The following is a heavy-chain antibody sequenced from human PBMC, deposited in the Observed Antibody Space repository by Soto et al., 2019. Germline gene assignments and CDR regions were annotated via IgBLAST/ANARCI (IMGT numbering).Heavy chain of an antibody. V-gene: IGHV3-23*05. CDR2: IGSDGTAI. J-gene: IGHJ4*02. CDR3: ARPGLTVPGTRYFDH. Sequence: EVQLLESGGGLVQPGGSLRLSCAASGFTFNSYAMSWVRQAPGKGLEWVSAIGSDGTAIQYSDSVKGRFTISKDNSKDMLYLQMNSLRAEDTDVYYCARPGLTVPGTRYFDHWGQGALVTVSS. CDR1: GFTFNSYA. D-gene: IGHD6-19*01.